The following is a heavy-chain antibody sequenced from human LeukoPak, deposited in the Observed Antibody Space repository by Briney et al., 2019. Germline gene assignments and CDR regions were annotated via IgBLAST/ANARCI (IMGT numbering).Heavy chain of an antibody. Sequence: ASVKVSCKASGYTFSSYGISWGRQAPGQGLEWMGWISAYNGNTNYAQKLQGRVTMTTDTSTSTAYMELRSLRSDDTAVYYCAREEGDSYSGSYQYYFDYWGQGTLVTVSS. J-gene: IGHJ4*02. CDR3: AREEGDSYSGSYQYYFDY. CDR2: ISAYNGNT. D-gene: IGHD1-26*01. V-gene: IGHV1-18*01. CDR1: GYTFSSYG.